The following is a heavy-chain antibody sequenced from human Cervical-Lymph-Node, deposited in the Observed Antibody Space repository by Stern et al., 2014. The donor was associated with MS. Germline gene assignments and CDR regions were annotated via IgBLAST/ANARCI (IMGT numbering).Heavy chain of an antibody. J-gene: IGHJ4*02. V-gene: IGHV5-51*03. CDR1: GYLFDDYW. D-gene: IGHD5-12*01. CDR2: IFPRDSNT. Sequence: EVQLVESGAEVKKPGESLKISCEASGYLFDDYWIGWVRQMSGRGLELVAIIFPRDSNTRYSPSVQGQVTISADQSSSPAYLQGSTLKPSNPPLYFGARSPATPSGYDRFDYWGQGALVTVSS. CDR3: ARSPATPSGYDRFDY.